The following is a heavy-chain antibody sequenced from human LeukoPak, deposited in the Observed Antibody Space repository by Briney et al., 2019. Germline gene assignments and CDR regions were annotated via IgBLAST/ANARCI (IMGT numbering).Heavy chain of an antibody. CDR2: IYYSGST. Sequence: SETLSLTCTVSGGSISIYYWSWIRQPPGKGLEWIGSIYYSGSTYYNPSLKSRVTISVDTSKNQFSLKLSSVTAADTAVYYCARHLDQPNGYPVGLQHWGQGTLVTVSS. V-gene: IGHV4-59*05. CDR3: ARHLDQPNGYPVGLQH. J-gene: IGHJ1*01. CDR1: GGSISIYY. D-gene: IGHD5-18*01.